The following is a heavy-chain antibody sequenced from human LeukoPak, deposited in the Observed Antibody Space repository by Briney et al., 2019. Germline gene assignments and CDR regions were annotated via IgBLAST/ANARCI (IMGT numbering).Heavy chain of an antibody. V-gene: IGHV3-7*05. CDR1: TFAFSNYW. Sequence: PGGSLRLSCAASTFAFSNYWMTWVRQAPGKGLEWVANIKQDGSEKYFVDSVRGRFTISRDNAKDSLYLQMNSLRAEDTAVYYCVRGSSGTVVRGVAWAWFDPWGQGALVTVSS. CDR3: VRGSSGTVVRGVAWAWFDP. J-gene: IGHJ5*02. CDR2: IKQDGSEK. D-gene: IGHD3-10*01.